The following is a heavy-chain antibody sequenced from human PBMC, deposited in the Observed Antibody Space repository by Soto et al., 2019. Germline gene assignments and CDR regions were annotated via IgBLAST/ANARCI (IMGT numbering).Heavy chain of an antibody. J-gene: IGHJ3*02. CDR3: ARDLDIVATPQGGSAFDI. CDR1: GHTLTEFS. V-gene: IGHV1-24*01. CDR2: FDPEGGEA. Sequence: ASVKVSCKISGHTLTEFSIHWVRQAPGKGLEWMGGFDPEGGEAIYAQKWHGRVTVTEDTVTDTAYMELSGLRSDDTAVYYCARDLDIVATPQGGSAFDIWGQGTMVTVSS. D-gene: IGHD5-12*01.